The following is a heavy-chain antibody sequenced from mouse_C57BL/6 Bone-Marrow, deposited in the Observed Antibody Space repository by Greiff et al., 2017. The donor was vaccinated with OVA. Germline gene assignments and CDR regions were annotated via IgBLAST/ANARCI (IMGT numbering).Heavy chain of an antibody. CDR2: IDPENGDT. J-gene: IGHJ2*01. Sequence: VQLQQSGAELVRPGASVKLSCTASGFNIKDDYMHWVKQRPEQGLEWIGWIDPENGDTEYASKFQGKATITADTSSNTAYLQLSSLTSEDTAVYYCTTGRGYGSSYFDYWGQGTTLTVSS. CDR3: TTGRGYGSSYFDY. D-gene: IGHD1-1*01. V-gene: IGHV14-4*01. CDR1: GFNIKDDY.